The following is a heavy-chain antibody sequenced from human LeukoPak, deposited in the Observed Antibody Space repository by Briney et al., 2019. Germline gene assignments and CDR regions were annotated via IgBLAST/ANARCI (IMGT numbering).Heavy chain of an antibody. CDR3: ARGPSGSYLGAFDI. CDR2: ISAYNGNT. V-gene: IGHV1-18*01. CDR1: GYTFTSYG. D-gene: IGHD1-26*01. Sequence: VASVKVSCKASGYTFTSYGISWVRQAPGQGLEWMGWISAYNGNTNYAQKLQGRVTMTTDTSTSTAYMELRSLRSDDTAVYYCARGPSGSYLGAFDIWGQGTMVTVSS. J-gene: IGHJ3*02.